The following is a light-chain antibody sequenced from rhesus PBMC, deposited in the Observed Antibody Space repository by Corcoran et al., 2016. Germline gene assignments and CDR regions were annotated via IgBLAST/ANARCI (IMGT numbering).Light chain of an antibody. CDR1: QGLSSY. CDR2: AAS. J-gene: IGKJ4*01. CDR3: QQHNSYPLT. V-gene: IGKV1-25*01. Sequence: DIQMTQSPSSLSASVGDRVTITCRASQGLSSYLAWYQQQPGKVPKLLIYAASTLQSGVPSRFSGRGSGTDVTLTIRSLQPEDFATYYCQQHNSYPLTFGGGTKVELK.